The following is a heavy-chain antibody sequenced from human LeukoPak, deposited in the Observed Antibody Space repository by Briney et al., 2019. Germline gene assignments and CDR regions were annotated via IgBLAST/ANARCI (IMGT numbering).Heavy chain of an antibody. J-gene: IGHJ3*02. CDR1: GFIFSSYA. CDR3: AREGYCTSDNCYADRPNAFDI. V-gene: IGHV3-30*04. Sequence: GGSLRLSCTASGFIFSSYAIHWVRQAPGKGLEWVALTSYDGSNNYYADSVKGRFTISRDNSKNTVHMQMKSLRAEDSAIYWRAREGYCTSDNCYADRPNAFDIWGQGAMVTVSS. D-gene: IGHD2-8*02. CDR2: TSYDGSNN.